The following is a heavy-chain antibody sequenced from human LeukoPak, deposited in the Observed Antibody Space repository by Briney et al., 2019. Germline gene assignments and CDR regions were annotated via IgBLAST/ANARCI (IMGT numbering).Heavy chain of an antibody. J-gene: IGHJ5*02. CDR2: IYWNDDK. CDR1: GFSLSTSGVG. Sequence: SGPTLVKPTQTLTLTCTFSGFSLSTSGVGVGWIRQPPGKALEWLSLIYWNDDKRYSPSLNSRLTITKDTSKNQVVLTMTKMDPVDTATYYCAHTIRRSGFDPWGQGTLVTVSS. V-gene: IGHV2-5*01. CDR3: AHTIRRSGFDP.